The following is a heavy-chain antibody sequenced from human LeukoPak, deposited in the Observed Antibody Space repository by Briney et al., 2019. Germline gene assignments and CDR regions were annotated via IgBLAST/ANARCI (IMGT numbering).Heavy chain of an antibody. D-gene: IGHD3-22*01. J-gene: IGHJ4*02. Sequence: GESLKISCQASGYSFTNYWIGWVRQMPGKGLEWMGIIYPGDSTTIYSPSFEGQVTMSADKSISTAYLQWSSLKASDTAKYYCASPLGRYDSSGTFKDYWGQGTLVTVSS. CDR1: GYSFTNYW. CDR2: IYPGDSTT. V-gene: IGHV5-51*01. CDR3: ASPLGRYDSSGTFKDY.